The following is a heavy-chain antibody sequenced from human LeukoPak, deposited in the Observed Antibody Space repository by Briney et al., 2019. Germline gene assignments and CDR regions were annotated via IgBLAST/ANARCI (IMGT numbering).Heavy chain of an antibody. CDR3: AKDRFGGYCSGGSCYSGFIGGY. Sequence: GGSLRLSCAASGFTFSSYAMSWVRQAPGKGLDWVSAISGSGGSTYYADSVKGRFTTSRDNSKNTLDLQLNSLRAEDTAVYYCAKDRFGGYCSGGSCYSGFIGGYWGQGTLVTVSS. J-gene: IGHJ4*02. D-gene: IGHD2-15*01. V-gene: IGHV3-23*01. CDR1: GFTFSSYA. CDR2: ISGSGGST.